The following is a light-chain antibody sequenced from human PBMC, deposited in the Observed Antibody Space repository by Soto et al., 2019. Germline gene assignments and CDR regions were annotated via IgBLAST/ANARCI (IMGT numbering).Light chain of an antibody. V-gene: IGKV3-11*01. Sequence: EIVLTQSPATLSLSPGERATLSCRASQSVSSYLAWYQQKPGQAPRLLIYDASNRATGIPARFSGSGSGTDFTLTISRLEPEDVAVYYCQQYANSPPTFGQGTKVDIK. J-gene: IGKJ1*01. CDR3: QQYANSPPT. CDR1: QSVSSY. CDR2: DAS.